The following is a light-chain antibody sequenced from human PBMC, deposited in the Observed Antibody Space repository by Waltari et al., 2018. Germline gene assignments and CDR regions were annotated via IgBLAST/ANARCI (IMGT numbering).Light chain of an antibody. CDR1: QGISSH. CDR3: QQYYSYPRT. V-gene: IGKV1-8*01. CDR2: AAS. J-gene: IGKJ1*01. Sequence: AIRMTQSPSSLSASTGDRVTITCRASQGISSHLDWYQQKPGKAPKLLIYAASTLQSGVPSRFSGSGSGTDFTLTISCLQSEDFATYYCQQYYSYPRTFGQGTKVEIK.